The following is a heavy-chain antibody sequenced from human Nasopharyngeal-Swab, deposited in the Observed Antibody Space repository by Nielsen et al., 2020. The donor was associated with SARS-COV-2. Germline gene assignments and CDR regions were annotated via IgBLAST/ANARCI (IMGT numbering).Heavy chain of an antibody. D-gene: IGHD4-17*01. V-gene: IGHV1-2*02. CDR3: ARDDYGDYGYFGH. Sequence: ASVKVSCKASGSTLTGYYMHWVRQAPGQGLEWMGWINPHSRGTKYAQKFQGRVTMTSDTSINTAYMELRRLRSDDTAVYYCARDDYGDYGYFGHWGQGTLVTVSS. CDR1: GSTLTGYY. J-gene: IGHJ4*02. CDR2: INPHSRGT.